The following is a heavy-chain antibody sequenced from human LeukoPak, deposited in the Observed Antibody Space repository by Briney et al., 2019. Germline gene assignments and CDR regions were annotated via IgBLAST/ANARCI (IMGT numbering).Heavy chain of an antibody. Sequence: GGSLRLSCAASGFTFSSYGMHWVRQAPGKGLEWVAVIWHDGSNKCYADSVKGRFTISRDNSKNTLYLQMNSLRAEDTAVYYCAGDYGEYYYGMDVWGQGTTVTVS. V-gene: IGHV3-33*01. CDR1: GFTFSSYG. CDR2: IWHDGSNK. CDR3: AGDYGEYYYGMDV. D-gene: IGHD4-17*01. J-gene: IGHJ6*02.